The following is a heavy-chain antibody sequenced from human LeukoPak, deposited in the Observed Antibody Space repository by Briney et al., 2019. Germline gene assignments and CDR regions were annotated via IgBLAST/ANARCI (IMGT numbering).Heavy chain of an antibody. CDR2: INHSGST. CDR3: ARYGSGPHDAFDI. V-gene: IGHV4-34*01. J-gene: IGHJ3*02. D-gene: IGHD3-10*01. Sequence: PSETLSLTCAVYGGSFSGYYWSWIRQPPGKGLEWIGEINHSGSTNYNPSLKSRVTISVDKSKNQFSLKLSSVTAADTAVYYCARYGSGPHDAFDIWGQGTMVTVSS. CDR1: GGSFSGYY.